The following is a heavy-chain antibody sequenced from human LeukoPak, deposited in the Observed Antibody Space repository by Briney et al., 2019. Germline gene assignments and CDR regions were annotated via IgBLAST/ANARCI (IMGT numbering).Heavy chain of an antibody. V-gene: IGHV3-7*01. J-gene: IGHJ4*02. CDR2: IHQHGNEK. CDR1: GFTFTNYW. CDR3: ATLNGPLFEY. D-gene: IGHD2-8*01. Sequence: GGSLRFSCAASGFTFTNYWMSWVRQAPGKGLEWVASIHQHGNEKYFVDSVRGRFTISRDNAKNSLYLQMSSLRVVDTAVYYCATLNGPLFEYWGQGTLVIVSS.